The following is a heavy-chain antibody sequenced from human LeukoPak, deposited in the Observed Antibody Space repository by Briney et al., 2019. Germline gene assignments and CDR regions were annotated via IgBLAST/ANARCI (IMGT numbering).Heavy chain of an antibody. CDR2: ITGGGVST. Sequence: PGGSLSLSCAASVFTYSRYSMNWVRQTPGQGLEWVSAITGGGVSTLYADSVKVRLTISRDNSKNALYLQINSLRAEDTAVYYCAKTIQWPYYFVYWGQGALVTVSS. CDR1: VFTYSRYS. V-gene: IGHV3-23*01. CDR3: AKTIQWPYYFVY. J-gene: IGHJ4*02. D-gene: IGHD6-19*01.